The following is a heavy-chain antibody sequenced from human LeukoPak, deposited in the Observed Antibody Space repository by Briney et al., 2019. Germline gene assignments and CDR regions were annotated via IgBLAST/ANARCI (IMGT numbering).Heavy chain of an antibody. CDR1: GFIFSNYA. CDR2: INTRGGT. V-gene: IGHV3-23*01. Sequence: GGSLRLSCAASGFIFSNYAIGWARQAPGRGLEWVSGINTRGGTFFADSVEGRFTISRDNTKNTLYLQMNNLRAEDTAVYYCAKECAHYESTGFFYLDYWGQGTPVTVSS. CDR3: AKECAHYESTGFFYLDY. D-gene: IGHD3-22*01. J-gene: IGHJ4*02.